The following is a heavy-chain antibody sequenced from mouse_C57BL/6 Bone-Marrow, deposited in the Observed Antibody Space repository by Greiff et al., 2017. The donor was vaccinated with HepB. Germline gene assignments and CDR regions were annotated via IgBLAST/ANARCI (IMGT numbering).Heavy chain of an antibody. V-gene: IGHV14-2*01. D-gene: IGHD6-1*01. CDR3: ATSDSLDY. J-gene: IGHJ2*01. Sequence: EVKLVESGAELVKPGASVKLSCTASGFNIKGYYMYWVKQRTEQGLVWSGRIVPEDGETKYAPRIQGKATITADTSSNPSYLQLSSLTSEDTAVYYCATSDSLDYWGQGTTLTVSS. CDR1: GFNIKGYY. CDR2: IVPEDGET.